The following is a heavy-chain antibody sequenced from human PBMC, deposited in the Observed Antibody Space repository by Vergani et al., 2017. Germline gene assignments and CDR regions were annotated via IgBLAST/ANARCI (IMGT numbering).Heavy chain of an antibody. D-gene: IGHD6-13*01. CDR3: ARGGSSGWYCDY. CDR1: GGSISSYY. Sequence: QVQLQESGPGLVKPSETLSLTCTVSGGSISSYYWSWIRQPPGKGLEWIGYIYYSGSTNYNPSLKSRVTISVATSKNQFSLKLSSVTAADTAVYYCARGGSSGWYCDYWGQGTLVTVSS. J-gene: IGHJ4*02. V-gene: IGHV4-59*01. CDR2: IYYSGST.